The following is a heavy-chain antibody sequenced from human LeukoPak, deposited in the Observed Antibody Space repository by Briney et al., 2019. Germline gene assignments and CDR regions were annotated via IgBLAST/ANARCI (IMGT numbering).Heavy chain of an antibody. D-gene: IGHD1/OR15-1a*01. CDR1: GFTFSSHV. Sequence: GGSLRLPCAASGFTFSSHVMHWVRQAPGKGLERLAVISKDGSSEFCADSVKGRFTISRDNSKNTLYLQMNSLRVEDTALYYCARDEGTVWNIKNYGFDVWGQGTVVTVSS. J-gene: IGHJ3*01. CDR2: ISKDGSSE. CDR3: ARDEGTVWNIKNYGFDV. V-gene: IGHV3-30*01.